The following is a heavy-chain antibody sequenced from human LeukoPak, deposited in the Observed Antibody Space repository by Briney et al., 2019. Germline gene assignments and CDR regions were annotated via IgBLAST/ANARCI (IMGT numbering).Heavy chain of an antibody. Sequence: GGSLRLSCAASGFGLDGYTMHWVRQFPGKGLEWVSLINWNGDETYYSDSVKGRFTISRDNAKNSLYLQMHSLRAEDTAVYYCARDRDISGYSYIFDYWGQGTLVTVSS. CDR3: ARDRDISGYSYIFDY. D-gene: IGHD3-22*01. J-gene: IGHJ4*02. CDR2: INWNGDET. V-gene: IGHV3-43*01. CDR1: GFGLDGYT.